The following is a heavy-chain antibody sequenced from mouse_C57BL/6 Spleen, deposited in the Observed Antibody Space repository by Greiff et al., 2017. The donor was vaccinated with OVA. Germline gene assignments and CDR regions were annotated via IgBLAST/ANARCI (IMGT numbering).Heavy chain of an antibody. J-gene: IGHJ2*01. CDR3: ARYSNYFDY. V-gene: IGHV1-20*01. D-gene: IGHD2-5*01. Sequence: VQLQQSGPELVKPGDSVKISCTASGYSFTGYFMNWVMQSHGKSLEWIGRINPYNGDTFYNQKFKGKATLTVDKSSSTAHMELRSLTSEDSAVYYGARYSNYFDYWGQGTTLTVAS. CDR2: INPYNGDT. CDR1: GYSFTGYF.